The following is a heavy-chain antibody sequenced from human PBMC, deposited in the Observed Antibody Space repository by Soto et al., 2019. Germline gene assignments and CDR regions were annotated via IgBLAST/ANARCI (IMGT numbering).Heavy chain of an antibody. CDR1: GFTFSDHS. CDR3: ARDTSRKNGYDY. D-gene: IGHD5-12*01. V-gene: IGHV3-11*05. J-gene: IGHJ4*02. CDR2: ISRGRSYT. Sequence: TGGSLRLSCAASGFTFSDHSVSWIRQAPGKGLEWVSYISRGRSYTNCADSVKGRFTVSRDNAKNSLYLQMNSLRAEGTAVYYCARDTSRKNGYDYWGQGTLVTVSS.